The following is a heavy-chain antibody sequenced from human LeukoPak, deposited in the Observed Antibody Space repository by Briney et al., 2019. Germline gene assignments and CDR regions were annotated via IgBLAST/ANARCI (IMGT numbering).Heavy chain of an antibody. J-gene: IGHJ3*01. Sequence: PGGSLRLSCAASGFTFSSYAMSWVRQAPGKGLEWVSAISDSDGNTYYADSVKGRFTISRDNSKNTLYLQMNSLRAEDTAVYYCTTDGPPVRLGELSLSSWGQGTMVTVSS. CDR3: TTDGPPVRLGELSLSS. CDR2: ISDSDGNT. D-gene: IGHD3-16*02. V-gene: IGHV3-23*01. CDR1: GFTFSSYA.